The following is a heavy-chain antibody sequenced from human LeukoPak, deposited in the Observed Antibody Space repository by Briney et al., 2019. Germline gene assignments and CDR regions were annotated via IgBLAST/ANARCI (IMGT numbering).Heavy chain of an antibody. Sequence: PSETLSLTCTVSGGSISSYYWSWIRQPPGKGLEWIGYIYYSGSTNYNPSLKSRVTISVDTSKNQFSLKVTSVTAADTAVYYCAREDNSGNHFDYWGQGTLVTVSS. J-gene: IGHJ4*02. CDR2: IYYSGST. D-gene: IGHD3-10*01. V-gene: IGHV4-59*12. CDR1: GGSISSYY. CDR3: AREDNSGNHFDY.